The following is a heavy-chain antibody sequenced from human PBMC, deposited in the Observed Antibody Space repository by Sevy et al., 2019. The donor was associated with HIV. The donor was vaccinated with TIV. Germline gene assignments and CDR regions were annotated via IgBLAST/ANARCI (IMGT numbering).Heavy chain of an antibody. J-gene: IGHJ6*02. D-gene: IGHD6-13*01. Sequence: GGSLRLSCAVSGFTFDDYAMHWVRQAPGKGLEWVSLISWDGCSTYYADSVKGRFTISRNNSKNSLYLQMNSLRAEDTALYYCAKPYRIAVAGDYYYSGMDVWGQGTTVTVSS. CDR2: ISWDGCST. CDR1: GFTFDDYA. V-gene: IGHV3-43D*03. CDR3: AKPYRIAVAGDYYYSGMDV.